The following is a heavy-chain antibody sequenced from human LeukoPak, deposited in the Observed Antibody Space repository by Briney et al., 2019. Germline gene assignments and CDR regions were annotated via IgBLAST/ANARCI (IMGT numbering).Heavy chain of an antibody. CDR2: ISSSSSSI. CDR1: GFTFSNYS. D-gene: IGHD3-3*01. CDR3: ATQGRSAISGI. V-gene: IGHV3-48*01. Sequence: GGSLRLSCAASGFTFSNYSMNWVRQAPGKGLEWVSYISSSSSSIYYADSVKGRFTISRDNAKNSLYLQMNSLRAEDTAVYYCATQGRSAISGIWGQGTMVTVSS. J-gene: IGHJ3*02.